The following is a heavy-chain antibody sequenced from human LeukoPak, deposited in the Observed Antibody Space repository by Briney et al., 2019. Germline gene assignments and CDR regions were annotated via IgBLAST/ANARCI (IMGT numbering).Heavy chain of an antibody. CDR1: GYTITGYY. V-gene: IGHV1-2*02. Sequence: GSVKVSCEASGYTITGYYIHWVRQAPGQGLEWMGWIDPNNGGTYYAQKFQGRVTMTRDTSISTAYMELSRLTSDDTAIYYCARTIIWFGELSWFDPWGQGTLVTVSS. J-gene: IGHJ5*02. D-gene: IGHD3-10*01. CDR2: IDPNNGGT. CDR3: ARTIIWFGELSWFDP.